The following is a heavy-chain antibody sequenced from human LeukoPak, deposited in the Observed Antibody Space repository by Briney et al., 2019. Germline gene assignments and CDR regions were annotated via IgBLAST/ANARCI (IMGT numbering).Heavy chain of an antibody. CDR3: ARCYSSSWLSAFDI. CDR2: FDPEDGET. V-gene: IGHV1-24*01. D-gene: IGHD6-13*01. CDR1: GYTLTELS. J-gene: IGHJ3*02. Sequence: GASVKVSCKVSGYTLTELSVHWVRQAPGKGLEWMGGFDPEDGETIYAQKFQGRVTMTEDTSTDTAYMELSSLRSEDTAVYYCARCYSSSWLSAFDIWGQGTMVTVSS.